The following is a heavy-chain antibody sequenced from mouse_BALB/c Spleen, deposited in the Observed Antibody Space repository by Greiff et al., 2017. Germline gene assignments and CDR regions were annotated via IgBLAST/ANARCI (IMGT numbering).Heavy chain of an antibody. J-gene: IGHJ2*01. D-gene: IGHD1-1*01. V-gene: IGHV14-3*02. CDR3: ARSYVPLFDY. CDR2: IDPANGNT. Sequence: VQLKQSGAELVKPGASVKLSCTASGFNIKDTYMHWVKQRPEQGLEWIGRIDPANGNTKYDPKFQGKATITADTSSNTAYLQLSSLTSEDTAVYYCARSYVPLFDYWGQGTTLTVSS. CDR1: GFNIKDTY.